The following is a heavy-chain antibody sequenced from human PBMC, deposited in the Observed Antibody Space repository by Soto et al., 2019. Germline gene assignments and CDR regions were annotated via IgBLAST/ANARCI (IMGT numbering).Heavy chain of an antibody. CDR1: GYTFTNYG. V-gene: IGHV1-18*04. J-gene: IGHJ4*02. Sequence: ASVKVSCKAFGYTFTNYGINWVRQAPGQGLEWMGWISAYKGNTNYVQKFQGRVTMTTDTATSTAYMGLRSLRFDDTAVYYCARGYCSSISCPRIDYWGQGTLVTVSS. CDR3: ARGYCSSISCPRIDY. CDR2: ISAYKGNT. D-gene: IGHD2-2*01.